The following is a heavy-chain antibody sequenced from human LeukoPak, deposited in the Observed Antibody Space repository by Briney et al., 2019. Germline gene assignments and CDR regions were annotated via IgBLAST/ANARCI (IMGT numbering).Heavy chain of an antibody. V-gene: IGHV3-64*02. D-gene: IGHD6-19*01. Sequence: GGSLRLSCAASEFIFSIYAMHWVRRAPGKGLEYVSAISSNGGSTNYADSVKGRFTISRDNSKNTLYLQVGSLRAEDMAVYYCARGRSGLTDRYFDFWGQGALVTVSS. J-gene: IGHJ4*02. CDR2: ISSNGGST. CDR1: EFIFSIYA. CDR3: ARGRSGLTDRYFDF.